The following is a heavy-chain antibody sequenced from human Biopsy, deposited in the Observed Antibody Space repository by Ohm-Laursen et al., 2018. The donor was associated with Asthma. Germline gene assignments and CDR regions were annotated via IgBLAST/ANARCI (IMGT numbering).Heavy chain of an antibody. Sequence: ASVKVSCKASGYTFTGYYMHWVRQAPGQGLEWMGRINPNSGGTNYAQKFQGRVTTTRDTSISTAYMELSRLRSDDTAMYYCARSFVLGIPDYWGQGTLVTVSS. D-gene: IGHD2-21*01. CDR1: GYTFTGYY. CDR3: ARSFVLGIPDY. V-gene: IGHV1-2*06. J-gene: IGHJ4*02. CDR2: INPNSGGT.